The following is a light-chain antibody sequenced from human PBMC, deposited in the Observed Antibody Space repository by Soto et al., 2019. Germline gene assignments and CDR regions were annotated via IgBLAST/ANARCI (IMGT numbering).Light chain of an antibody. CDR1: QSISSW. CDR2: DAS. V-gene: IGKV1-5*01. CDR3: QQYKSYSWT. J-gene: IGKJ1*01. Sequence: DIQMTQSPSTLSASVGDRVSITCRASQSISSWLAWFQQKPGTAPKLLIDDASSLESGVPSRFSGSGSGTDFTLTISSLQPDDFATYYCQQYKSYSWTFGQGTKVEIK.